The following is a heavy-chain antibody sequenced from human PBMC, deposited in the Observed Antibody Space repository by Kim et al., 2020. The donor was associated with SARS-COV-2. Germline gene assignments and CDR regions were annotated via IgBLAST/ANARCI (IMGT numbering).Heavy chain of an antibody. CDR2: ISGNGALR. D-gene: IGHD1-7*01. Sequence: GGSLRLSCAASGFIFDNYAINWVRQAPGKGLEWVSVISGNGALRYYLDSVKGRFTISRDTSKNTLYLQMNSLRAEDTAVYYCARTPGPGQNYFDPWGRGPRVTVSS. CDR1: GFIFDNYA. CDR3: ARTPGPGQNYFDP. J-gene: IGHJ5*02. V-gene: IGHV3-23*01.